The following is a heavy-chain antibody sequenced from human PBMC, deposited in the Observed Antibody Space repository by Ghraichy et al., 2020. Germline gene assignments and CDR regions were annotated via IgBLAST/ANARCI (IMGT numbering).Heavy chain of an antibody. CDR2: TYYRSKWYSDYVESKWYN. Sequence: SETLSLTCAISGDSVSSNNAAWNWIRQSPSRGLEWLGRTYYRSKWYSDYVESKWYNDYVESVKSRIIIKADIPKNQFSLQLNSVTPEDTAVYYCARDLYSGIVAVGLTVNYYGLDVWGQGTTVTVSS. V-gene: IGHV6-1*01. D-gene: IGHD6-13*01. J-gene: IGHJ6*02. CDR3: ARDLYSGIVAVGLTVNYYGLDV. CDR1: GDSVSSNNAA.